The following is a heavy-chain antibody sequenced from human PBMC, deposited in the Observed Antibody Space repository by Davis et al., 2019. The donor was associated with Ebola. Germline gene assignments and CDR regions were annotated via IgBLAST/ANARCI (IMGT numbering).Heavy chain of an antibody. J-gene: IGHJ5*02. CDR3: ARLGIGMKNWFDP. D-gene: IGHD7-27*01. CDR1: GDSISGDY. V-gene: IGHV4-59*01. Sequence: MPSETLSLTCTVSGDSISGDYWSWIRQPPGRGLEWIGYIYYSGNTNYNPSLKSRVTISLDTSKKQFSLTLSSVTAADTAAYYCARLGIGMKNWFDPWGQGTLVTVSS. CDR2: IYYSGNT.